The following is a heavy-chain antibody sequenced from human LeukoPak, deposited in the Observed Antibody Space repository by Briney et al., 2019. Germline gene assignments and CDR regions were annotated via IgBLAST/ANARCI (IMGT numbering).Heavy chain of an antibody. J-gene: IGHJ3*01. Sequence: GGSLRLSCAASGFTFSDYYIDWVRQAPGKGLEWVGRSRNKANGYTTEFGASVKGRFSISRDDSKDSVYLLMNSLKTEDTAVYYCARSPASGVNVFDVWGQGTMVTVSS. CDR2: SRNKANGYTT. CDR3: ARSPASGVNVFDV. CDR1: GFTFSDYY. V-gene: IGHV3-72*01. D-gene: IGHD1-26*01.